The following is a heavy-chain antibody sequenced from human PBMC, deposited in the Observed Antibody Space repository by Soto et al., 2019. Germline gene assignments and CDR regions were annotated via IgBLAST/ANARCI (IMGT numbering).Heavy chain of an antibody. V-gene: IGHV1-8*01. CDR2: MNPNNGNT. J-gene: IGHJ4*02. Sequence: ASVKVSCKASGSTFTRYKINRVRQATGQGLEWMGWMNPNNGNTAYAQKFQGRIAMTRNTSISTAYMELSSLRSEDTAVYYCTFTRVVVTATDYWGQGTLVTVSS. D-gene: IGHD2-15*01. CDR3: TFTRVVVTATDY. CDR1: GSTFTRYK.